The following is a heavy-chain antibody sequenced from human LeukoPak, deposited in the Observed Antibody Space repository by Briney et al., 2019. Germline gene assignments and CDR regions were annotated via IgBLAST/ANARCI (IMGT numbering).Heavy chain of an antibody. J-gene: IGHJ4*02. D-gene: IGHD1-26*01. Sequence: PSETLSVTCTVPGGSISSSRYYWGWIRQPPGKWLEWIGSIYYSGSTYYNPSLKSRVTISVDTSKNQFSLKLSSVTAADTAVYYCARAPWYSGSYYAPRYYFDYWGQGTLVTVSS. CDR1: GGSISSSRYY. CDR3: ARAPWYSGSYYAPRYYFDY. V-gene: IGHV4-39*07. CDR2: IYYSGST.